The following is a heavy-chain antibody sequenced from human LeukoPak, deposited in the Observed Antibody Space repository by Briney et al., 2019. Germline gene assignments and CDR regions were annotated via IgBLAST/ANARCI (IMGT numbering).Heavy chain of an antibody. CDR3: ARIVGRGLTSYYFDY. CDR1: GGSISSGGYY. CDR2: IYYSGST. D-gene: IGHD1-26*01. Sequence: PSQTLSLTCTVSGGSISSGGYYWSWIRQHPGKGLEWIGYIYYSGSTYYDPSLKSRVTISVDTSKNQFSLKLSSVTAADTAVYYCARIVGRGLTSYYFDYWGQGTLVTVSS. V-gene: IGHV4-31*03. J-gene: IGHJ4*02.